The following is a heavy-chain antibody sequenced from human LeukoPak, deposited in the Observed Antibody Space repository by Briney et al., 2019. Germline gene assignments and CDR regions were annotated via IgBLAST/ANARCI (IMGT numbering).Heavy chain of an antibody. Sequence: HTGGSLRLSCAASGFTFDDYAMHWVRQAPGKGLEWVSGISWNSGSIGYADSVKGRFTISRDNAKNSLYLQMNSLRAEDTALYYSAKDMGVVPAAIAHYYYYGMDVWGQGTTVTVSS. CDR1: GFTFDDYA. J-gene: IGHJ6*02. V-gene: IGHV3-9*01. CDR2: ISWNSGSI. CDR3: AKDMGVVPAAIAHYYYYGMDV. D-gene: IGHD2-2*02.